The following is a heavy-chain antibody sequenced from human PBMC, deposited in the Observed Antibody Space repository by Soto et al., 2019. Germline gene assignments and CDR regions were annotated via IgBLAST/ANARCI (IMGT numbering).Heavy chain of an antibody. V-gene: IGHV3-21*01. CDR1: GFTFSSYS. CDR2: ISSSSSYI. D-gene: IGHD3-3*01. J-gene: IGHJ3*02. Sequence: GGSLRLSCAASGFTFSSYSMNWVRQAPGKGLEWVSSISSSSSYIYYADSVKGRFTISRDNAKNSLYLQMNSLRAEDAAVYYCARGGGEYYDFWSGYYRIDAFDIWGQGTMVTVSS. CDR3: ARGGGEYYDFWSGYYRIDAFDI.